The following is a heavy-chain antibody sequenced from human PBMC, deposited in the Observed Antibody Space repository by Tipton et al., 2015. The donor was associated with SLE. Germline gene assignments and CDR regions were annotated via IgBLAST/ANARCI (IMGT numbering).Heavy chain of an antibody. J-gene: IGHJ3*02. V-gene: IGHV3-13*04. CDR2: IGTAGDT. CDR3: ARGHPSLDSRSRDI. Sequence: SLRLSCAASGFTFSNYDMHWVRQATGKGLEWVSAIGTAGDTYYPGSVKGRFTISRENAKNSLYLQMNSLRVGDTAVYYCARGHPSLDSRSRDIWGQGTRVTVSS. CDR1: GFTFSNYD. D-gene: IGHD3-22*01.